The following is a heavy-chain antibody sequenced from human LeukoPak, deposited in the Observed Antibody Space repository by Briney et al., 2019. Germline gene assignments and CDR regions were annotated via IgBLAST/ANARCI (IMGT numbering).Heavy chain of an antibody. D-gene: IGHD5-12*01. J-gene: IGHJ4*02. V-gene: IGHV3-23*01. Sequence: GGCLRLSCAASGFTFSGYAMSWVRQAPGKGLEWVSAISGSGGSTYYADSVKGRFTISRDNSKNTLYLQTNSLRVEDTAVYYCAKARIYSGYDYALFDYWGQGTLVTVSS. CDR1: GFTFSGYA. CDR3: AKARIYSGYDYALFDY. CDR2: ISGSGGST.